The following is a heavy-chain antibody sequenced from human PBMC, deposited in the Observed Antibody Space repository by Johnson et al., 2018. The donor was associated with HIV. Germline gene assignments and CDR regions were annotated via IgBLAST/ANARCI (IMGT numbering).Heavy chain of an antibody. V-gene: IGHV3-30*03. J-gene: IGHJ3*02. CDR2: ISYDGSNK. D-gene: IGHD3-16*01. Sequence: QVQLVESGGGVVQPGRSLRLSCAASGFTFSDYYMSWIRQAPGKGLEWVAVISYDGSNKYYADSVKGRFTISRDNSKNTLYLQMGSLRAEDMAVYYCAREGRGRIDAFDIWGQGTMVTVSS. CDR1: GFTFSDYY. CDR3: AREGRGRIDAFDI.